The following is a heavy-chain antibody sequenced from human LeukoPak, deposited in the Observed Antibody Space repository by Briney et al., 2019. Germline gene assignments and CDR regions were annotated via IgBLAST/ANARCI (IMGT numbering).Heavy chain of an antibody. D-gene: IGHD3-10*01. Sequence: GRSLRLSCAASGFTFSSYGMHWVRQAPGKGLEWVAVISYDGSNKYYADSVKGRFTISRDNSKNTLYLQMNSLRAEDTAVYYCASDKATMVRGVLDNWGQGTLVTVSS. CDR2: ISYDGSNK. V-gene: IGHV3-30*03. CDR1: GFTFSSYG. J-gene: IGHJ4*02. CDR3: ASDKATMVRGVLDN.